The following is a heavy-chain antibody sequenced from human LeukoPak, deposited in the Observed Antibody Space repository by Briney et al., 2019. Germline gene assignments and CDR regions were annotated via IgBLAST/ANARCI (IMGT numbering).Heavy chain of an antibody. CDR3: ARGEWYCSSTSCYTEPNWFDP. V-gene: IGHV4-34*01. D-gene: IGHD2-2*02. CDR1: GGSFSGYY. Sequence: SETLSLTCAVYGGSFSGYYWSWIRQPPGKGLEWIGVINHSGSTNYNPSLKSRVTISVDTSKNQFSLKLSSVTAADTAVYYCARGEWYCSSTSCYTEPNWFDPWGQGTLVTVSS. J-gene: IGHJ5*02. CDR2: INHSGST.